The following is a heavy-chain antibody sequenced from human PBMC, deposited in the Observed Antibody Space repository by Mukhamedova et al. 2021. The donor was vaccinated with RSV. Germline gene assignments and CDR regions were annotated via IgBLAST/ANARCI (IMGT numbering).Heavy chain of an antibody. V-gene: IGHV3-73*01. J-gene: IGHJ4*02. D-gene: IGHD1-26*01. CDR3: TRHLENAVGATIDFDY. Sequence: GRFTISRDDSKNTAYLQMNSLKTEDTAVYYCTRHLENAVGATIDFDYWGQGTLVTVSS.